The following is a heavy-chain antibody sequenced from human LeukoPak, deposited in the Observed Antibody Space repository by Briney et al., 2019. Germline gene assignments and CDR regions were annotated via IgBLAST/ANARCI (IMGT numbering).Heavy chain of an antibody. J-gene: IGHJ6*03. Sequence: GGSLRLSCAASGFTFSSYWMHWVRQAPGKGLVWVSRINSDGSSTSYADSVKGRFTISGDNAKNTLYLQMNSLRAEDTAVYYCARARIQLWPYYYMDVWGKGTTVTVSS. V-gene: IGHV3-74*01. CDR1: GFTFSSYW. D-gene: IGHD5-18*01. CDR3: ARARIQLWPYYYMDV. CDR2: INSDGSST.